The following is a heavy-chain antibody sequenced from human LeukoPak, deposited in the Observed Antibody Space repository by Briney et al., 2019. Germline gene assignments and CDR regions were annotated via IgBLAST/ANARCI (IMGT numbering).Heavy chain of an antibody. J-gene: IGHJ6*04. CDR2: ISSSGSTI. CDR1: GFTFSSYE. D-gene: IGHD3-22*01. Sequence: GGSLRLSCAASGFTFSSYEMNWVRQAPGKGLEWVSYISSSGSTIYYADSVKGRFTISRDNAKNSLYLQMNSLRAEDTAVYYCAREDYYDGRRDVWGKGTTVTVSS. CDR3: AREDYYDGRRDV. V-gene: IGHV3-48*03.